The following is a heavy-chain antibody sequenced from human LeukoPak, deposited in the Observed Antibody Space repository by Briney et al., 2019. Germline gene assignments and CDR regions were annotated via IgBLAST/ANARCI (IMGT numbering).Heavy chain of an antibody. J-gene: IGHJ4*02. CDR2: INPNSGGT. Sequence: GASVKVSCKASGYTFTTHYMHWVRQAPGQGLEWMGWINPNSGGTNYAQRFQGWVTMTRDTSISTVYMELSSLKSDDTAVYYCARGRYSYAYDYWGQGTLVTVSS. V-gene: IGHV1-2*04. D-gene: IGHD5-18*01. CDR3: ARGRYSYAYDY. CDR1: GYTFTTHY.